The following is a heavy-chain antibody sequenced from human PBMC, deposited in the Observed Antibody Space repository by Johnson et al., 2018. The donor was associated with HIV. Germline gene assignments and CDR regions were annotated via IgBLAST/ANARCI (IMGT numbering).Heavy chain of an antibody. CDR1: GFTFSSYA. J-gene: IGHJ3*01. CDR2: ISASGASA. Sequence: VQLVESGGGVVQPGRSLRLSCAASGFTFSSYAMHWVRQAPGKGLQWISAISASGASAFYADSVKGRFTMSRDNSQDTLYLQMNSLTVEDTAIYFCAKGDPSRYAFDFWGLGTLVTVSS. V-gene: IGHV3-23*04. CDR3: AKGDPSRYAFDF.